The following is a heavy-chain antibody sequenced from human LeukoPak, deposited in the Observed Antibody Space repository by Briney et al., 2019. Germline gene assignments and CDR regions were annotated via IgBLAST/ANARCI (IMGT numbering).Heavy chain of an antibody. CDR1: GYTFTSYD. CDR3: ARDPARPYYYDSSGYSHYFDY. CDR2: MNPNSGNT. D-gene: IGHD3-22*01. J-gene: IGHJ4*02. V-gene: IGHV1-8*01. Sequence: GASVKVSYKASGYTFTSYDINWVRQATGQGLEWMGWMNPNSGNTDYAQKFQGRVTMTRNTSISTAYMELSSLRAEDTAVYYCARDPARPYYYDSSGYSHYFDYWGQGTLVTVSS.